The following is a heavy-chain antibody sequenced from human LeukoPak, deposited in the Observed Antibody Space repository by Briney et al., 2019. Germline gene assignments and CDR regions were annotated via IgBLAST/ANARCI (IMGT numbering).Heavy chain of an antibody. Sequence: GGSLRLSSAASGFTFGTYAMGWVRQAPGKGLECVSLIIASGGNTYHADSVKGRFTISRDNSKNTLYLQMNSLRVEDTAVYYCAKGVMSSGYYEYNWFDPWGQGTLVTVSS. V-gene: IGHV3-23*01. CDR1: GFTFGTYA. CDR3: AKGVMSSGYYEYNWFDP. CDR2: IIASGGNT. D-gene: IGHD3-22*01. J-gene: IGHJ5*02.